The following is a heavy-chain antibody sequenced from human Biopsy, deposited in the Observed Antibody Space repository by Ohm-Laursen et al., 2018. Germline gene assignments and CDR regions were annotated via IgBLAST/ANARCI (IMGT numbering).Heavy chain of an antibody. Sequence: SVKVSCKVSGYILNELSMHWVRQVPGKGLEWMGGFAPENGKTVYAQNFQARVSLTEDASTDTAYMELRSLRSEDTAVYYCAADINVWNVNYWGQGTQVTVSS. D-gene: IGHD1-1*01. CDR3: AADINVWNVNY. V-gene: IGHV1-24*01. CDR2: FAPENGKT. CDR1: GYILNELS. J-gene: IGHJ4*02.